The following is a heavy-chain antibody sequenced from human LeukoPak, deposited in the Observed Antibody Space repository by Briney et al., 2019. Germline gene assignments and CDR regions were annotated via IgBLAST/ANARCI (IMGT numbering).Heavy chain of an antibody. J-gene: IGHJ4*02. CDR2: INHSGDT. CDR1: GGAFSGYY. V-gene: IGHV4-34*01. CDR3: ARGSRNYNNYEGADY. Sequence: PSETLSLTCAVYGGAFSGYYWSWTRQPPGKGLEWIGEINHSGDTKYNPSLKRRVSMSVDVSKDQFSLKLTSLTAADTAVYYCARGSRNYNNYEGADYWGQGTLVTVSS. D-gene: IGHD4-11*01.